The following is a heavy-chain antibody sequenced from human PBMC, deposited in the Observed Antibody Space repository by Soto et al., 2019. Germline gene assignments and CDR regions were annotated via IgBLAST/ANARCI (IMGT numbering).Heavy chain of an antibody. Sequence: LGESLKISCKGSGYTFTNYWIGWVRQMPGKGLEWMGIIYPGDSDTKYNPSFQGRVTISADKSITTTYLQWSSLKASDTAIYYCAASIFYYGMDVWGQGTTVTVSS. J-gene: IGHJ6*02. V-gene: IGHV5-51*01. CDR2: IYPGDSDT. CDR1: GYTFTNYW. CDR3: AASIFYYGMDV.